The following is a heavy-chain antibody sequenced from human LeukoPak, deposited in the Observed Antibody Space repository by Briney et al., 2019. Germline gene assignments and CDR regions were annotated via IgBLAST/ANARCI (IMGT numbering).Heavy chain of an antibody. V-gene: IGHV3-30*01. CDR1: GFTFSSYA. CDR2: ISYDGSNK. D-gene: IGHD3/OR15-3a*01. Sequence: GGSLRLSCAASGFTFSSYAMHWGRQAPGKGLEWVAVISYDGSNKYYADSVKGRFTISRDNSKNTLCLQMNSLRAEDTAVYYCARGRWTHGLDYWGQGTLVTVSS. CDR3: ARGRWTHGLDY. J-gene: IGHJ4*02.